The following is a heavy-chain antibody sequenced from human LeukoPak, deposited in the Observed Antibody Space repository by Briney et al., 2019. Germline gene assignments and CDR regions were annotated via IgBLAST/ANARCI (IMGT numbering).Heavy chain of an antibody. CDR1: GGTFSSYA. CDR2: IIPIFGTA. Sequence: SVKVSCKASGGTFSSYAISWVRQAPGQGLEWMGRIIPIFGTANYAQKFQGRVTITTDESTSTAYMELSSLRSEDTAVYYCARTYNYDSSGYNDWGQGTLVTVSS. J-gene: IGHJ4*02. D-gene: IGHD3-22*01. V-gene: IGHV1-69*05. CDR3: ARTYNYDSSGYND.